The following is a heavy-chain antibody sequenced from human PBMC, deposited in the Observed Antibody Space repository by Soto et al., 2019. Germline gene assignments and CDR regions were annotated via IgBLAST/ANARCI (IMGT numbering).Heavy chain of an antibody. D-gene: IGHD3-10*01. CDR2: IKSKTAGGTT. Sequence: EVQLVESGGGLVKPGGSLTLSCAASGFTFTYAWMNWVRQAPGTGLEWVGRIKSKTAGGTTDYTAPVKGRFTISRDDSKNTLFLQMNSLKAEDTAVYYCATDGGAWGQGTLVIVSS. CDR3: ATDGGA. V-gene: IGHV3-15*07. CDR1: GFTFTYAW. J-gene: IGHJ5*02.